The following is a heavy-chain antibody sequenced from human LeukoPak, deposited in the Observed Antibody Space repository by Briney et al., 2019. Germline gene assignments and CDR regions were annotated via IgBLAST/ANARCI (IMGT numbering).Heavy chain of an antibody. CDR1: GFTFDDYA. CDR3: AKTRCGGDCYSDAFDI. V-gene: IGHV3-9*01. CDR2: ISWNSGSI. J-gene: IGHJ3*02. Sequence: GGSLRLSCAASGFTFDDYAMHWVRQAPGKGLEWVSGISWNSGSIGYADSVKGRFTISRDNAENSLYLQMNSLRAEDTAVYYCAKTRCGGDCYSDAFDIWGQGTMVTVSS. D-gene: IGHD2-21*01.